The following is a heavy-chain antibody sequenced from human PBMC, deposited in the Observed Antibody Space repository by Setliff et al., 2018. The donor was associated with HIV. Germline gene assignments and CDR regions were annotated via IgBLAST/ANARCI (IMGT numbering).Heavy chain of an antibody. Sequence: ASVKVSCKASGYTFTSYGISWVRQAPGQGLEWMGWISAYNGNTNYAQKLQGRVTMTTDTSTSTAYMELRSLRSDDTAVYYCAGRREGIAVAGTPDYWGQGTLVTVSS. D-gene: IGHD6-19*01. J-gene: IGHJ4*02. CDR1: GYTFTSYG. CDR2: ISAYNGNT. CDR3: AGRREGIAVAGTPDY. V-gene: IGHV1-18*01.